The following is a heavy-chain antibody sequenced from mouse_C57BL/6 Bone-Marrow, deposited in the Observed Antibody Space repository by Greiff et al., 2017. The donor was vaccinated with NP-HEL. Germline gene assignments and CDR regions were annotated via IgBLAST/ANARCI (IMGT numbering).Heavy chain of an antibody. CDR2: IYPGGGYT. Sequence: QVQLQQSGAELVRPGTSVKMSCKASGYTFTNYWIGWAKQRPGNGLEWIGDIYPGGGYTNYNEKFKGKATLTADKSSSTAYMQFSSLTSEDSAIYYCAREIDYYGRYWYFDVWGTGTTVTVSS. V-gene: IGHV1-63*01. J-gene: IGHJ1*03. D-gene: IGHD1-1*01. CDR3: AREIDYYGRYWYFDV. CDR1: GYTFTNYW.